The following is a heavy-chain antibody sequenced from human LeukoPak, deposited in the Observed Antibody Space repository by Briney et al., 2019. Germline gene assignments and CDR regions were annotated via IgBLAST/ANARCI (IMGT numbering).Heavy chain of an antibody. Sequence: PSETLSLTCTVSGGSISSYYWSWIRQPPGKGLEWIGYIYYSGSTNYNPSLKSRVTISVDTSKNQFSLKLSSVTAADTAVYYCASRRAGYRYGEYYFDYWGQGTLVTVSS. CDR3: ASRRAGYRYGEYYFDY. V-gene: IGHV4-59*01. CDR1: GGSISSYY. J-gene: IGHJ4*02. CDR2: IYYSGST. D-gene: IGHD5-18*01.